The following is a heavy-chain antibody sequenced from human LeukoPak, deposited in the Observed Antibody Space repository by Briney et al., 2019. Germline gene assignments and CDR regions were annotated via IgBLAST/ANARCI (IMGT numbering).Heavy chain of an antibody. CDR2: INLNTAGT. D-gene: IGHD4-11*01. CDR3: ATSAGDYRAGHYYYMGV. CDR1: GYTFTGYY. Sequence: ASVKVSCKASGYTFTGYYFHWVRQAPGQGLEWVGWINLNTAGTNYAQKFLGGVTLTWDTSISTAYMELNRLTSDDTAVYYCATSAGDYRAGHYYYMGVWGKGTSVTVSS. J-gene: IGHJ6*03. V-gene: IGHV1-2*02.